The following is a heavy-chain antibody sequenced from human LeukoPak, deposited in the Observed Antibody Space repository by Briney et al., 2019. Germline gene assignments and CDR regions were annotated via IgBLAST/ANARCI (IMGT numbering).Heavy chain of an antibody. CDR1: EFTFSSYA. CDR3: ARAGWGTVAGVFDY. V-gene: IGHV3-30*04. J-gene: IGHJ4*02. CDR2: ISYDGNKK. D-gene: IGHD6-19*01. Sequence: LPGGSLRLSCAASEFTFSSYAMHWVRQAPGKGLEWVAVISYDGNKKYYADSVKGRFTISRDNSKNTLYLQMNSLRTEDTAVYYCARAGWGTVAGVFDYWGQGTLVTVSS.